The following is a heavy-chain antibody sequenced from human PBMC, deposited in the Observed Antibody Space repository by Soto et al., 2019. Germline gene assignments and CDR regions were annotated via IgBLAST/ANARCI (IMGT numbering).Heavy chain of an antibody. V-gene: IGHV3-23*01. CDR2: ISGSGGST. J-gene: IGHJ6*03. CDR3: ARGLPTRSSPPNADYYYYYMDV. D-gene: IGHD1-26*01. Sequence: PGGSMRLSCTASGLTFSSYAMSWVRKKTGKGLEWVSAISGSGGSTYYADSVKGRFTISRDNSKNTLYLQMNSLRAEDTAVYYCARGLPTRSSPPNADYYYYYMDVWGKGTTVTVSS. CDR1: GLTFSSYA.